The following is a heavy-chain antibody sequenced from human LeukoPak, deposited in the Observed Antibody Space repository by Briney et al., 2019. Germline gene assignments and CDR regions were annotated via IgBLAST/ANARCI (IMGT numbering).Heavy chain of an antibody. CDR1: GGTFSSYA. D-gene: IGHD2-15*01. Sequence: GASVKVSCKASGGTFSSYAISWVRQAPGQGLEWMGGIIPIFGTANYAQKFQGRVTITADESTSTAYMELSSLRSEDTAVYYCARVGTDNCSGGSCYVTYYYYYMDVWGKGTTVTVSS. CDR2: IIPIFGTA. CDR3: ARVGTDNCSGGSCYVTYYYYYMDV. J-gene: IGHJ6*03. V-gene: IGHV1-69*13.